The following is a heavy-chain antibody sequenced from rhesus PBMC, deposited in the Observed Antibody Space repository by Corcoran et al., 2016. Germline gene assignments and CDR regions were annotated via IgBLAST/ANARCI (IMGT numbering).Heavy chain of an antibody. J-gene: IGHJ5-2*02. Sequence: QVQLQASGPGLVKPSETLSLTCAVSGYSISSNYWTWIRQPPGKGLEWIGYIYGSSGSTDYNPSSKSRVTISTDTSRNQFSLKLSSVTAADTAFYYCARPRDSVDVWGRGVLVTVSS. CDR2: IYGSSGST. CDR1: GYSISSNY. CDR3: ARPRDSVDV. V-gene: IGHV4-160*01.